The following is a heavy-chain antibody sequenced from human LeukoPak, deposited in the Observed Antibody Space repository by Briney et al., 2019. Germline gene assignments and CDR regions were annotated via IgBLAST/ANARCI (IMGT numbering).Heavy chain of an antibody. Sequence: SETLSLTCTVSGGSISSSSYYWSWIRQHPGKGLEWIGYIYYSGSTYYNPSLKSRVTISVDTSKNQFSLKLSSVTAADTAVYYCARASYDYVWGSYRLDEGFDPWGQGTLVTVSS. CDR1: GGSISSSSYY. J-gene: IGHJ5*02. D-gene: IGHD3-16*02. CDR3: ARASYDYVWGSYRLDEGFDP. CDR2: IYYSGST. V-gene: IGHV4-31*03.